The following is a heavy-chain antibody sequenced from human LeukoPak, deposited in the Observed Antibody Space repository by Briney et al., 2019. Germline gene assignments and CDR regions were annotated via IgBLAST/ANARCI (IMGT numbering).Heavy chain of an antibody. CDR1: GYTFTSYD. CDR3: ARGPMTTRQGTYYYYYMDV. J-gene: IGHJ6*03. D-gene: IGHD4-11*01. CDR2: MNPNSGNT. Sequence: ASVKVSCKASGYTFTSYDINWVRQATGQGLEWMGWMNPNSGNTGYAQKFQGRVTITRNTSISTAYMELSSLRSEDTAVYYCARGPMTTRQGTYYYYYMDVWGKGTTVTVSS. V-gene: IGHV1-8*03.